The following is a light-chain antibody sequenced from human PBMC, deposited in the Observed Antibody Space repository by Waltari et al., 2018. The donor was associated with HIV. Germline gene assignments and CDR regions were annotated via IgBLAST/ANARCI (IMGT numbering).Light chain of an antibody. CDR3: SSYANSDTLV. Sequence: QSALTQPASVSGSPGQPVTISCTGPRSDIGFYKLVSWYRQHPGEAPQLLIYGVDARPLVVSDRCSGSKSGNTASLTISTLQPEDEADYYCSSYANSDTLVFGGGTKLTVL. CDR1: RSDIGFYKL. J-gene: IGLJ3*02. CDR2: GVD. V-gene: IGLV2-14*01.